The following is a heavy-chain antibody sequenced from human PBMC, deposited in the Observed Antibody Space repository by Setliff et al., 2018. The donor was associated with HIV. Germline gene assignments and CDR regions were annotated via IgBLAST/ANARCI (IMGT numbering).Heavy chain of an antibody. J-gene: IGHJ4*02. CDR1: GGSLSGYY. CDR2: INHSRTT. V-gene: IGHV4-34*01. Sequence: SETLSLSCAVYGGSLSGYYWSWLRQPPGKGLEWLGEINHSRTTNYNASLNRRVTISVDTSKNQFSLKLGSVTAADTAMYYCARGLGVMGTKIGNYFDYWGQGTLVTVSS. CDR3: ARGLGVMGTKIGNYFDY. D-gene: IGHD3-16*01.